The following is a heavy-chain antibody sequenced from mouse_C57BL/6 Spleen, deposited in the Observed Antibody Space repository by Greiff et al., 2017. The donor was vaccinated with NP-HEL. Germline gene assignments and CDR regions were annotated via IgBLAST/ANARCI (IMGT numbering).Heavy chain of an antibody. CDR3: AREGDGYYLYYAMDY. CDR2: IYPRSGNT. Sequence: QVQLKQSGAELARPGASVKLSCKASGYTFTSYGISWVKQRTGQGLEWIGEIYPRSGNTYYNEKFKGKATLTADKSSSTAYMELRSLTSEDSAVYFCAREGDGYYLYYAMDYWGQGTSVTVSS. J-gene: IGHJ4*01. V-gene: IGHV1-81*01. D-gene: IGHD2-3*01. CDR1: GYTFTSYG.